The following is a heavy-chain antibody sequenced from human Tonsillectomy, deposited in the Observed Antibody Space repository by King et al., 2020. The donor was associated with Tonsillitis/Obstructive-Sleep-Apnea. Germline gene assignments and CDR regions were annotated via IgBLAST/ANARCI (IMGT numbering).Heavy chain of an antibody. V-gene: IGHV3-23*04. CDR2: ISGSGANT. CDR3: AKDAGTLAWPISFDY. Sequence: VQLVESGGGLLQPGGSLRLSCAASGFTFSSYAISWVLQAPGKGLEWVSAISGSGANTYFVDSGKGRFPISRDNSKNTLYLQINSLRAEDTAVYYCAKDAGTLAWPISFDYWGQGTLVTVSS. D-gene: IGHD1-14*01. CDR1: GFTFSSYA. J-gene: IGHJ4*02.